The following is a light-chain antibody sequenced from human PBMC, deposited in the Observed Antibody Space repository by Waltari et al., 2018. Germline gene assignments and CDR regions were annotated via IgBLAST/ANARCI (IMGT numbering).Light chain of an antibody. J-gene: IGLJ2*01. CDR1: RSNIGATFD. Sequence: QSVLTPPPSVSGAPGQRVTISCSGSRSNIGATFDVHWYQKLPGTAPKVLIYVNTNRPSGVPDRFSGSKSGTSASLAITGLQPEDEAEYYCQSYDSRLSGVVFGGGTKLTVL. CDR3: QSYDSRLSGVV. V-gene: IGLV1-40*01. CDR2: VNT.